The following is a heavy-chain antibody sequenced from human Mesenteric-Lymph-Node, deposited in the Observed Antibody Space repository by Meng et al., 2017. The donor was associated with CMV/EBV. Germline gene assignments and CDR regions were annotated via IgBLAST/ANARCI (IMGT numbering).Heavy chain of an antibody. D-gene: IGHD2/OR15-2a*01. Sequence: GSLRLSCTVSGGSISSTIYYWGWIRQPPGKGLEWIGSIFYSGGTYHNPSLKGRVTISVDTSKNQFSLKLSSVSAADTAVYYCARQYGRSLFDYWGQGTLVTVSS. CDR3: ARQYGRSLFDY. V-gene: IGHV4-39*07. CDR1: GGSISSTIYY. J-gene: IGHJ4*02. CDR2: IFYSGGT.